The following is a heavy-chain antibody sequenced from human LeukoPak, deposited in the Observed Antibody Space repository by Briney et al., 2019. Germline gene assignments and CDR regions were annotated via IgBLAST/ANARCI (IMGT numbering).Heavy chain of an antibody. V-gene: IGHV3-30*02. CDR3: ARLDFDGWFGELGDY. Sequence: GGSLRLSCAASGFTFSSYGMHWVRQAPGKGLEWVAFIRYDGSNKYYADSVKGRFTISRDNSKNTLYLQMNSLRAEDTAVYYCARLDFDGWFGELGDYWGQGTLVTVSS. CDR1: GFTFSSYG. D-gene: IGHD3-10*01. CDR2: IRYDGSNK. J-gene: IGHJ4*02.